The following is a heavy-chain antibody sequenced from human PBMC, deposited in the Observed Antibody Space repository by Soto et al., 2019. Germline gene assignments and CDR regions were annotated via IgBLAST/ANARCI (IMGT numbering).Heavy chain of an antibody. CDR3: ARESDSGSYYFDY. CDR2: IYNSGST. J-gene: IGHJ4*02. V-gene: IGHV4-61*03. D-gene: IGHD3-10*01. CDR1: GGSVSSGSYY. Sequence: PSEPQSLTYPVSGGSVSSGSYYWSWNRQPPGKGLEWIGYIYNSGSTNYNPSLKSRVTISVDTSKNHFSLRMSSVTAADTAGYYCARESDSGSYYFDYWGRGTRVT.